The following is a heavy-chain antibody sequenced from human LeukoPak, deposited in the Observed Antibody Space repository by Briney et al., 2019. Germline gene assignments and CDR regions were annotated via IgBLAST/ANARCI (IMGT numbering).Heavy chain of an antibody. CDR2: ITRSGSNL. CDR3: TKNYYDSRGYNSFDY. Sequence: GGSLRLSCVASGLTFTSSDFNWIRQAPGKGLEWLSTITRSGSNLYYADSVKGRFTTSRDDAKDSVYLQMESLRVEDTAIYYCTKNYYDSRGYNSFDYWGQGTLVTVSS. V-gene: IGHV3-21*01. CDR1: GLTFTSSD. D-gene: IGHD3-22*01. J-gene: IGHJ4*02.